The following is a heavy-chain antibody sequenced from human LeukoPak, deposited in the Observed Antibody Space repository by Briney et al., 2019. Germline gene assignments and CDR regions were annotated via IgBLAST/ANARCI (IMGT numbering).Heavy chain of an antibody. CDR1: GFTFSSYS. CDR2: ISSSSSYI. CDR3: ARVSSSGYYSPFDY. J-gene: IGHJ4*02. Sequence: GGSLRLSCAASGFTFSSYSMNWVRQAPGKGLEWVSSISSSSSYIYYADSVKGRFTISRDNSKNTLYLQMNSLRAEDTAVYYCARVSSSGYYSPFDYWGQGTLVTVSS. V-gene: IGHV3-21*01. D-gene: IGHD3-22*01.